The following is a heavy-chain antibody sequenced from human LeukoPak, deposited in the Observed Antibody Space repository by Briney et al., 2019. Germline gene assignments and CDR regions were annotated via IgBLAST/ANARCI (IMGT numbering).Heavy chain of an antibody. CDR1: GFAFSKYA. CDR3: ASTSGYDFWDMGY. V-gene: IGHV3-30*04. CDR2: ISDDGRS. J-gene: IGHJ4*02. Sequence: GGSLRLSCAASGFAFSKYAMHWVRQAPGKGLEWGTVISDDGRSNYADSVEGRFTISRDNSKNTLYLQVSSLRAEDTAVYYCASTSGYDFWDMGYWGQGTLVTVSS. D-gene: IGHD5-12*01.